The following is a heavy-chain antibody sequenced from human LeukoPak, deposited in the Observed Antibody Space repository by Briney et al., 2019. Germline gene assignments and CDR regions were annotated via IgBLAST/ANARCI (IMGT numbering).Heavy chain of an antibody. V-gene: IGHV3-30*03. CDR3: ARVGQRETWIPDY. J-gene: IGHJ4*02. Sequence: PGGSLRLSCAASGFTFSSYAMSWVRQAPGKGLEWVAIISYDGRNKYYAESVKGRFTISRDNSKNTLYLQMNSLRAEDTAVYYCARVGQRETWIPDYWGQGTLVTVSS. CDR2: ISYDGRNK. CDR1: GFTFSSYA. D-gene: IGHD5-18*01.